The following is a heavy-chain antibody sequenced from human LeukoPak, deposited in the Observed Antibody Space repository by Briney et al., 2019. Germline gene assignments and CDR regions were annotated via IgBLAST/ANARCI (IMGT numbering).Heavy chain of an antibody. Sequence: PGGSLRLSCAASGFTFSSYAMSWVRQAPGKGLEWVSAISGSGGSTYYADSVKGRFTISRDNSKNTLYLQMNSLRAEDTAVYYCATLRIGLWFGELLSYFQHWGQGTLVTVSS. J-gene: IGHJ1*01. D-gene: IGHD3-10*01. CDR1: GFTFSSYA. CDR2: ISGSGGST. CDR3: ATLRIGLWFGELLSYFQH. V-gene: IGHV3-23*01.